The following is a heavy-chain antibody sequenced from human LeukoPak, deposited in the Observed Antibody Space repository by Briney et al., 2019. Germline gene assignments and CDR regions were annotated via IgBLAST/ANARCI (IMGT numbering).Heavy chain of an antibody. J-gene: IGHJ4*02. V-gene: IGHV3-23*01. CDR1: EFTFSTSA. Sequence: GGSLKPPFPPSEFTFSTSAMTWVRQAPGKGLKWSPGISGSGDSTYYVDSVKGRFTISRDNSKSTLYLHMNSLRAEDTAIYYCAKQRSEVPVAASNYWGQGTLVTVSS. CDR2: ISGSGDST. D-gene: IGHD2-2*01. CDR3: AKQRSEVPVAASNY.